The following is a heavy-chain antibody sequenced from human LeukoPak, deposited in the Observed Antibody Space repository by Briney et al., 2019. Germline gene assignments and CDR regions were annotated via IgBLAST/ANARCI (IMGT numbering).Heavy chain of an antibody. CDR3: ATRKDIVVVPAALNWFDP. CDR2: IYYSGST. D-gene: IGHD2-2*01. V-gene: IGHV4-39*01. J-gene: IGHJ5*02. Sequence: SETLSLTCTVSGGSISSSSYYWGWIRQPPGKGLEWIGSIYYSGSTYYNPSLKSRVTISVDTSKNQFSLKLSSVTAADTAVYYRATRKDIVVVPAALNWFDPWGQGTLVTVSS. CDR1: GGSISSSSYY.